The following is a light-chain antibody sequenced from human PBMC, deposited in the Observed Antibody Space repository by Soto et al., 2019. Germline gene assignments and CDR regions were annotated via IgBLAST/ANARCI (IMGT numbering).Light chain of an antibody. J-gene: IGLJ2*01. CDR2: SNH. CDR1: SSNFGSYT. CDR3: ATWDDSLNGPV. Sequence: QSVLTQPPSASGTPGQRVTISCSGSSSNFGSYTVNWYQQLPGAAPKLLIYSNHQRPSGVPDRFSGSKSGTSASLAISGLQSEDGADYFCATWDDSLNGPVFGGGTKLTVL. V-gene: IGLV1-44*01.